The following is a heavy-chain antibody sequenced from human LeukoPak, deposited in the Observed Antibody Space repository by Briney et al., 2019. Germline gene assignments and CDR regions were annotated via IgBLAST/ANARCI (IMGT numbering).Heavy chain of an antibody. V-gene: IGHV1-69*13. D-gene: IGHD4-17*01. CDR2: IIPIFGTA. CDR3: ARSVEGPRTACDY. Sequence: ASVKVSCKASGGTFSSYAISWVRQAPGQGLEWMGGIIPIFGTANYAQKFQGRVTITADESTSTAYMELSSLRSEDTAVYYCARSVEGPRTACDYWGQGTLVTVSS. CDR1: GGTFSSYA. J-gene: IGHJ4*02.